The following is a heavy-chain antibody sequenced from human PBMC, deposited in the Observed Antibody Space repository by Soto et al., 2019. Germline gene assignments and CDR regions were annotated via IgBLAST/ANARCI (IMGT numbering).Heavy chain of an antibody. CDR2: IFSSGST. V-gene: IGHV4-4*07. J-gene: IGHJ4*02. CDR3: AREGSYSAYNFAHGIQLWSFDF. Sequence: PSETLSLTCTVSGGSINTFYWSWVRPPAGKGLEWIGRIFSSGSTSFNPSLESRVAMSVDTSKNHFSLNLSSVTAADMAVYYCAREGSYSAYNFAHGIQLWSFDFWGQGALVTVSS. CDR1: GGSINTFY. D-gene: IGHD5-12*01.